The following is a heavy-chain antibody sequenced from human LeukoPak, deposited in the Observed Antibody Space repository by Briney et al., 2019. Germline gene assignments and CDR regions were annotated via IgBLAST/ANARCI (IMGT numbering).Heavy chain of an antibody. J-gene: IGHJ4*02. Sequence: SVKVSCKASGGTLSSYAISWVRQAPGQGLEWMGGIIPIFGTANYAQKFQGRVTITADESTSTAYMELSSLRSEDTAVYYCASNTGYCSGGSCYSGDYWGQGTLVTVSS. CDR1: GGTLSSYA. D-gene: IGHD2-15*01. V-gene: IGHV1-69*13. CDR3: ASNTGYCSGGSCYSGDY. CDR2: IIPIFGTA.